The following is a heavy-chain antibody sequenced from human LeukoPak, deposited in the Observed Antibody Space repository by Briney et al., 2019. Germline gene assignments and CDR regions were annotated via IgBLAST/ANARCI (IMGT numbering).Heavy chain of an antibody. Sequence: GGSLRLSCAASGFTFGSYEMNWVRQAPGKGLEWVSYISSSGSTIYYADSVKGRFTISRDNAKNSLYLQMNSLRAEDTAVYYCAREIGGIVATTYYYYGMDVWGKGTTVTVSS. V-gene: IGHV3-48*03. CDR1: GFTFGSYE. J-gene: IGHJ6*04. D-gene: IGHD5-12*01. CDR3: AREIGGIVATTYYYYGMDV. CDR2: ISSSGSTI.